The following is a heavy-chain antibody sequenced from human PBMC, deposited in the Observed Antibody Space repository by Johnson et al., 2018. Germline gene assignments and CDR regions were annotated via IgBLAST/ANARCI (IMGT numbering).Heavy chain of an antibody. CDR2: IFYTGRT. V-gene: IGHV4-59*01. D-gene: IGHD2-15*01. Sequence: QVQLQESGPGLVKPSETLSLTCTVSGGSINNYYWGLIRQPPGKGLEWIGYIFYTGRTNYKPSLQSRLTISVDAAKNQISLEMSSVTAADTAVYYCAGYGQGGYPFDIWGQGTLVTVSS. J-gene: IGHJ3*02. CDR1: GGSINNYY. CDR3: AGYGQGGYPFDI.